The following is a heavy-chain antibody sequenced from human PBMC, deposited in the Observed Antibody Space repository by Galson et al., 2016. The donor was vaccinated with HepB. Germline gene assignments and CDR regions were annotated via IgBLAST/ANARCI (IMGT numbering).Heavy chain of an antibody. CDR1: GYTFNNYD. CDR3: ARGGGMDV. J-gene: IGHJ6*02. CDR2: VNPYDVKT. Sequence: SVKVSCKASGYTFNNYDINWVRQASGRGLEWMGWVNPYDVKTDYAQKFQGRVTMTRNASISTAYMELSSLTSEDTAVYYCARGGGMDVWGQGTAVTVSS. V-gene: IGHV1-8*01.